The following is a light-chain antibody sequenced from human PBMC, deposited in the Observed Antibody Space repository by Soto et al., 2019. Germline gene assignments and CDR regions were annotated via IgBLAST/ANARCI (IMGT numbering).Light chain of an antibody. CDR1: QSVRSS. CDR2: DAS. J-gene: IGKJ4*01. CDR3: QHRSDWPPELT. V-gene: IGKV3-11*01. Sequence: EIVLTQSPATLSLSPGDRATLSCRASQSVRSSLAWFQQKPGQAPRLLIYDASKRATGIPARFSGSASGADFTLTISSLEPGDFAVYYCQHRSDWPPELTFGGGTKVEIK.